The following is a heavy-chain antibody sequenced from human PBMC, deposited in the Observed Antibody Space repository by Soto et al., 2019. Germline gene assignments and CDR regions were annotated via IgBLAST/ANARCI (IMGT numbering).Heavy chain of an antibody. J-gene: IGHJ4*02. CDR2: MSHIGSV. CDR1: GVSIGSSYY. Sequence: QVLLQESGPGLVQPSGTLSLSCVVSGVSIGSSYYWGWVRQPPGKGLEWLGDMSHIGSVNYNPSLKSRVTMSMDKSQNQFSLKLNSMTAADTAVYYCARSLGWYAIDYWGQGTLVIVSS. D-gene: IGHD6-19*01. V-gene: IGHV4-4*02. CDR3: ARSLGWYAIDY.